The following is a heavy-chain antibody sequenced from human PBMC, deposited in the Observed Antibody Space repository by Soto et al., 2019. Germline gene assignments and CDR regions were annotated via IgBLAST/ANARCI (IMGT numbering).Heavy chain of an antibody. CDR3: ARELLFYDSDGFSWDDAFDI. CDR2: IYQSGST. Sequence: PSEALSLTAAVSGGSLISSAYSWSSIRQPPGKGPAWIGFIYQSGSTYYNRSLKSRVTMSLDRPKNQFSLKLSSVTAADTAVYYCARELLFYDSDGFSWDDAFDIWGQGTMVTVSS. CDR1: GGSLISSAYS. J-gene: IGHJ3*02. D-gene: IGHD3-22*01. V-gene: IGHV4-30-2*01.